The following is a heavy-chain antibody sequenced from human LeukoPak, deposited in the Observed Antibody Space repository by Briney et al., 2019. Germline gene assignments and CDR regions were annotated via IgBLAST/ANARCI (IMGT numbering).Heavy chain of an antibody. J-gene: IGHJ4*02. CDR3: AGGARYCSGGSCYFREFHY. CDR1: GGSISSYY. D-gene: IGHD2-15*01. CDR2: IYTSGST. Sequence: SKTLSLTCTVSGGSISSYYWSWIRQPAGKGLEWIGRIYTSGSTNYNPSLKSRVTMSVDTSKNQFSLKLSSVTAADTAVYYCAGGARYCSGGSCYFREFHYWGQGTLVTVSS. V-gene: IGHV4-4*07.